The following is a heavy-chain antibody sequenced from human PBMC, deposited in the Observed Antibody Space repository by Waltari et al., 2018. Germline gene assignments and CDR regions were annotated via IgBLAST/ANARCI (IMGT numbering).Heavy chain of an antibody. CDR3: ARSVVPIPGES. J-gene: IGHJ4*02. D-gene: IGHD2-21*01. CDR2: IKGDESEK. V-gene: IGHV3-7*03. Sequence: EVQLVESGGGLVQPGGSLRLSCGASGFIFKNYWMSWVRQGPGKGPEWLANIKGDESEKYYGGSARGRFTISRDNARSLVHLEMNSLRAEDTAVYHCARSVVPIPGESWGQGTLVVVSS. CDR1: GFIFKNYW.